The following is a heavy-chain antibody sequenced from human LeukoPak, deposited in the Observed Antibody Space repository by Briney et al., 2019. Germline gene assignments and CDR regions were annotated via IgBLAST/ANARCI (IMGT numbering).Heavy chain of an antibody. CDR1: GYTFTGYY. D-gene: IGHD5-12*01. Sequence: ASVKVSCKASGYTFTGYYMHWVRQAPGQGLEWMGWINPNSGGTNYAQKFQGRVTMTRDTSISTAYMELSRLRSDDTAVYYCARDSPTKRGYSGCDLDDWGQGTLVTVSS. CDR2: INPNSGGT. V-gene: IGHV1-2*02. J-gene: IGHJ4*02. CDR3: ARDSPTKRGYSGCDLDD.